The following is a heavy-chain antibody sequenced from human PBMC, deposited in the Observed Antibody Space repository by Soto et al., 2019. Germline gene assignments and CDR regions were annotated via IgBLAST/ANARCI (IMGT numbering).Heavy chain of an antibody. V-gene: IGHV3-23*01. Sequence: PGGSLRLSCAASGLTFSNYAMAWVRQAPGKGLEWVSAISGSGDRTYYGDSVKGRFTTSRGNSKKTLYLQMSSLRADDSAVYFCAGGSKDSYPGSRIFDFWGRGTLVTVSS. CDR2: ISGSGDRT. J-gene: IGHJ4*02. D-gene: IGHD3-10*01. CDR3: AGGSKDSYPGSRIFDF. CDR1: GLTFSNYA.